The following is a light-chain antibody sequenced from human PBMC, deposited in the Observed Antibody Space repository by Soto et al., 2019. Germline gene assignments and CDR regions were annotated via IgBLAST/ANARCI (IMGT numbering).Light chain of an antibody. CDR2: GNT. CDR3: QSWDTSLSGSV. J-gene: IGLJ2*01. Sequence: QSALTQPPSVSGAPGQRVTISCTGSSSNIGAGYDVNWYQQLPGRAPKLLIYGNTNRPSGVPDRFSGSKSGTSGSLAISGLQTEDEAEYYCQSWDTSLSGSVFGGGTKLTVL. CDR1: SSNIGAGYD. V-gene: IGLV1-40*01.